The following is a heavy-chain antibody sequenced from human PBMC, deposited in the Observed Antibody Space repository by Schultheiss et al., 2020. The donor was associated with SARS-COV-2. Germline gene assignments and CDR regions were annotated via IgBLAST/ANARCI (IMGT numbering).Heavy chain of an antibody. V-gene: IGHV3-23*01. D-gene: IGHD2-2*01. J-gene: IGHJ4*02. CDR3: AARIIEVPGAFGS. CDR2: ITGSGLTT. Sequence: SCEASGFSFSSYAMSWARQSPGKGLEWVAGITGSGLTTYYTDSVKGRFTISRDNSKNTLYLQMNSLRAEDTAVYYCAARIIEVPGAFGSWGQGTLVTVSS. CDR1: GFSFSSYA.